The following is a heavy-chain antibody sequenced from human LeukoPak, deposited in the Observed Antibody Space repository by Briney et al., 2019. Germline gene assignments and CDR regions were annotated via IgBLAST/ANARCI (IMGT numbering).Heavy chain of an antibody. D-gene: IGHD2-2*01. Sequence: GGSLRLSCAASGFTFSSYAMHWVRQAPGKGLEWVAVISYDGSNKYYADSVKGRFTISRDNSKNTLYLQMNSLRAEDTAVYYCARERSGIVVVPAAFDYWGQGTLVTVSS. CDR2: ISYDGSNK. J-gene: IGHJ4*02. V-gene: IGHV3-30-3*01. CDR3: ARERSGIVVVPAAFDY. CDR1: GFTFSSYA.